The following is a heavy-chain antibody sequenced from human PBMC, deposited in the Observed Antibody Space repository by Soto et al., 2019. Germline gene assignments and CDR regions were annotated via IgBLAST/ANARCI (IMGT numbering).Heavy chain of an antibody. CDR2: INHSGST. CDR3: ARVGTFFSTMVRGVIVPFDY. CDR1: GGSFSGYY. V-gene: IGHV4-34*01. J-gene: IGHJ4*01. D-gene: IGHD3-10*01. Sequence: PSETLSLTCAVYGGSFSGYYWSWIRQPPGKGLEWIGEINHSGSTNYNPSLKSRVTISVDASKNQFSLKLSSVTAADTAVYYCARVGTFFSTMVRGVIVPFDYWGHGTLVTVSS.